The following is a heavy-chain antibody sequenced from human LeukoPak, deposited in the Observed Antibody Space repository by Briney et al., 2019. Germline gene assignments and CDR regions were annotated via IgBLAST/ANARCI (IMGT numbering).Heavy chain of an antibody. CDR3: AKDHYDNWFDP. Sequence: GGSLRLSCAASGFNFSNYAMSWVRQAPGKGLEWVSAISGSGGRTYYADSVKGRSTISRDNSKSTLYLQMNSLRAGDTAIYYCAKDHYDNWFDPWGQGTLVTVSS. CDR2: ISGSGGRT. J-gene: IGHJ5*02. D-gene: IGHD3-16*01. CDR1: GFNFSNYA. V-gene: IGHV3-23*01.